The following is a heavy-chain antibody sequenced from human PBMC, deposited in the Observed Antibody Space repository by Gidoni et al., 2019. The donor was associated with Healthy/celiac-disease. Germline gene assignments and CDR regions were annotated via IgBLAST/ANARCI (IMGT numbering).Heavy chain of an antibody. Sequence: QAQLVQSGAAVKKPGSSVMVSCKASGGTYSSYAISWVRQAPGQGLEWMGGIIPIFGTANYAQKFQGRVTITADKSTSTAYMELSSLRSEDTAVYYCARGVSTRGWFDPWGQGTLVTVSS. CDR3: ARGVSTRGWFDP. CDR2: IIPIFGTA. V-gene: IGHV1-69*06. J-gene: IGHJ5*02. D-gene: IGHD3-3*02. CDR1: GGTYSSYA.